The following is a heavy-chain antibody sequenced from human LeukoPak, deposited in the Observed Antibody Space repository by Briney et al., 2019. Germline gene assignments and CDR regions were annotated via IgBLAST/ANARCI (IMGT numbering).Heavy chain of an antibody. CDR2: MNPNTGRT. J-gene: IGHJ4*02. CDR1: RYTFSSYD. V-gene: IGHV1-8*01. D-gene: IGHD3-22*01. CDR3: ARLSQTPDYYSSGGYYYLGY. Sequence: ASVKVSCKASRYTFSSYDINWVREAAGQGLEWMGWMNPNTGRTGFAQKFQGRLTMTRATSISTAYMELSSLRSEDTAVYYCARLSQTPDYYSSGGYYYLGYWGQGTPVTVSS.